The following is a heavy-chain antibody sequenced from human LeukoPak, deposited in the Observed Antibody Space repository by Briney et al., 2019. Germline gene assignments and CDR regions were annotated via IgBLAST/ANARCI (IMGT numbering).Heavy chain of an antibody. CDR3: AGALLGYCSSTSCLDY. CDR1: GYTFTVYY. J-gene: IGHJ4*02. V-gene: IGHV1-2*02. Sequence: ASVKASCKASGYTFTVYYMHWVRQAPGQGLKWMGWINPNSGGTNYAQKFQGRVTMTRDTSISTAYMELSRLRSDDTAVYYCAGALLGYCSSTSCLDYWGQGTLVTVSS. CDR2: INPNSGGT. D-gene: IGHD2-2*01.